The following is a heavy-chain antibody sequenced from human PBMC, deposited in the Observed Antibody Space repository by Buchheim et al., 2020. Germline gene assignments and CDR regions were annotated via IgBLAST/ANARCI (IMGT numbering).Heavy chain of an antibody. D-gene: IGHD2-15*01. Sequence: QVQLVQSGSELKKPGASVKVSCKASGYTFTSYAMNWVRQAPGQGLEWMGWINTKTGNPTYAQGFTGRLVFSLYTPVGTAYLQISSLKAEDTAVYYCARDSSGIVVLYYYGMDVWGQGTT. CDR3: ARDSSGIVVLYYYGMDV. CDR1: GYTFTSYA. J-gene: IGHJ6*02. CDR2: INTKTGNP. V-gene: IGHV7-4-1*02.